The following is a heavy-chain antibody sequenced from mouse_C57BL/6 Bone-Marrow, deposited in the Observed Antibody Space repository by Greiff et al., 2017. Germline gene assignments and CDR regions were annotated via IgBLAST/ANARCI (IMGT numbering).Heavy chain of an antibody. J-gene: IGHJ2*01. D-gene: IGHD5-1*01. Sequence: QVQLQQPGAELVKPGASVKMSCKASGYTFTTYPIEWMKQNHGKSLEWIGNFHPYNDDTKYNEKFKGNATLTVEKSSNTVYLELSRLTSDDSAVYYCTRSSTFFCYFDYWGQGTTLTVSS. CDR2: FHPYNDDT. CDR3: TRSSTFFCYFDY. CDR1: GYTFTTYP. V-gene: IGHV1-47*01.